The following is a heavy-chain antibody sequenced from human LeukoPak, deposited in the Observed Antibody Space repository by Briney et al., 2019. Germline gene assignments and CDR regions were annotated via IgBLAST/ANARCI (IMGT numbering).Heavy chain of an antibody. CDR2: IFAGGTT. D-gene: IGHD6-25*01. Sequence: GGSLRLSCVVSGFTVRTNYMTWVRQAPGKGLEWVSLIFAGGTTYYADSVRGRFTVSRDNSKNTLYLQMNSLRAEDTAVHYCARAGSADSFDYWGQGTLVTVSS. V-gene: IGHV3-53*01. CDR1: GFTVRTNY. J-gene: IGHJ4*02. CDR3: ARAGSADSFDY.